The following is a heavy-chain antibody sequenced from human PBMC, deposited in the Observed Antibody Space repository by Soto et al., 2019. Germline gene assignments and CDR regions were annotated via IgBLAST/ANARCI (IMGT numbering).Heavy chain of an antibody. Sequence: QVQLVQSGAEVKKPGSSVKVSCKASGGTFSSYAISWVRQAPGQGLEWMGGIIPIFGTADYAQKFQGRVTITADDFTSTADMELSSLRSEDTAVYYCARHLGGNHYYDGLDVWGQGTTVTVSS. J-gene: IGHJ6*02. D-gene: IGHD3-16*01. CDR1: GGTFSSYA. V-gene: IGHV1-69*12. CDR3: ARHLGGNHYYDGLDV. CDR2: IIPIFGTA.